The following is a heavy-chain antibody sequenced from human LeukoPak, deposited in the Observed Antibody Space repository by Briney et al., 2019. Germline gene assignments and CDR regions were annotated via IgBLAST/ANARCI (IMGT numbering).Heavy chain of an antibody. D-gene: IGHD6-19*01. CDR2: INHSGST. V-gene: IGHV4-34*01. J-gene: IGHJ4*02. CDR1: GGSFSGYY. Sequence: SETLSLTCAVYGGSFSGYYWSWIRQPPGKGLEWIGEINHSGSTNYNPSLKSRVTISVDTSKNQFSLKLSSVTAADTAVYYCARGAAVAGFDCWGQGTLVTVSS. CDR3: ARGAAVAGFDC.